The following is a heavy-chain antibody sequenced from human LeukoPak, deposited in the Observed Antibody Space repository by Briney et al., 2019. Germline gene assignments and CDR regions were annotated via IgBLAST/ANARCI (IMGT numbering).Heavy chain of an antibody. D-gene: IGHD6-6*01. CDR2: INYRGTT. CDR1: GGSISSSSYY. Sequence: PSETLSLTCTVSGGSISSSSYYWGWIRQPPGKGLEWVGSINYRGTTYYNPSLKSRVTISVNTSKNQYSLKLSSVIAADTAMYYCASLPRGSSPYYHYYDMDVWGKGTTVTVSS. CDR3: ASLPRGSSPYYHYYDMDV. J-gene: IGHJ6*03. V-gene: IGHV4-39*07.